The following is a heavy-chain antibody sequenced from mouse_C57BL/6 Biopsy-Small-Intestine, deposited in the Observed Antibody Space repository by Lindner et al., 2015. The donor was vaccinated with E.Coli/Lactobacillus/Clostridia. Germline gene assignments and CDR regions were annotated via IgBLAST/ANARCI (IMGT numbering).Heavy chain of an antibody. CDR2: IYPRSGNT. J-gene: IGHJ3*01. V-gene: IGHV1-81*01. CDR1: GYTVTSYG. Sequence: VQLQESGAELARPGASVKLSCKASGYTVTSYGISWVKQRTEQGLEWTGEIYPRSGNTYYNEKFKGKATLTADKSSSTAYMELHSLTSEDSAVYFCAREGEGPAWFAYWGQGTLVTVSA. D-gene: IGHD3-3*01. CDR3: AREGEGPAWFAY.